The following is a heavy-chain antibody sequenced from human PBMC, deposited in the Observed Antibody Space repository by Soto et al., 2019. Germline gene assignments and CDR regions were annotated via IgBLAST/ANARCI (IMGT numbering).Heavy chain of an antibody. CDR1: GFTFSGSG. CDR2: IRTKTNNYAT. CDR3: TAMAGIDY. V-gene: IGHV3-73*01. Sequence: GGSLRLSCAASGFTFSGSGIHWVRQASGKGLEWVGRIRTKTNNYATAYAASVKGRFTISRDDSKNMAYLQINSLKTEDTAVYYCTAMAGIDYWGQGTLVTVSS. D-gene: IGHD6-19*01. J-gene: IGHJ4*02.